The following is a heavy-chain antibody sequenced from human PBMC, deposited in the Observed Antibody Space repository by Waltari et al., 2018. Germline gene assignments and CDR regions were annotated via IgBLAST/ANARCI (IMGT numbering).Heavy chain of an antibody. V-gene: IGHV3-33*01. Sequence: QVQLVESGGGVVQPGRSLRLSCAASGFTFSSYGMHWVRQAPGKGLEWVAGIWYDGSNKYYADSVKGRFTISRDNSKNTLYLQMNSLRAEDTAVYYCARVLSSSSVFYYYYYGMDVWGQGTTVTVSS. CDR3: ARVLSSSSVFYYYYYGMDV. CDR2: IWYDGSNK. J-gene: IGHJ6*02. D-gene: IGHD6-6*01. CDR1: GFTFSSYG.